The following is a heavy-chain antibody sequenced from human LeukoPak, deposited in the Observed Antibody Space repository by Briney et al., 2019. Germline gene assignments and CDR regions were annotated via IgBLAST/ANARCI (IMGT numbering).Heavy chain of an antibody. CDR2: IRSKAYGGTT. CDR3: TRDRVDIVATTIYYYYYMDV. Sequence: GGSLGLSCTASGFTFGDYAMSWFRQAPGKGLEWVGFIRSKAYGGTTEYAASVKGRFTISRDDSKSIAYLQMNSLKTEDTDVYYCTRDRVDIVATTIYYYYYMDVWGKGTTVTVSS. V-gene: IGHV3-49*03. CDR1: GFTFGDYA. J-gene: IGHJ6*03. D-gene: IGHD5-12*01.